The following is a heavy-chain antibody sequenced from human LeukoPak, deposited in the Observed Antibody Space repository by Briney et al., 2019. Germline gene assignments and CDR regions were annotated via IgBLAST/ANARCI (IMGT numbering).Heavy chain of an antibody. CDR3: ARDSIAAAGTGLDY. D-gene: IGHD6-13*01. J-gene: IGHJ4*02. Sequence: GESLRLSCAASGFTVSSNYMSWVRQAPGKGLEWVSVIYSGGSTYYADSVKGRFTISRDNSKNTLYLQMNSLRAEDTAVYYCARDSIAAAGTGLDYWGQGTLVTVSS. CDR1: GFTVSSNY. V-gene: IGHV3-53*01. CDR2: IYSGGST.